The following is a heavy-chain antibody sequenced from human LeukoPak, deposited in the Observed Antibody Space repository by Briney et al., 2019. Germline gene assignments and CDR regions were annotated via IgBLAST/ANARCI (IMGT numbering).Heavy chain of an antibody. CDR2: IIPIFGTA. D-gene: IGHD3-10*01. CDR3: ARARFGDGAFDI. Sequence: ASVKVSCKASGGTFSSYAISWVRQAPGQGLEWVGGIIPIFGTANYAQKFQGRVTITADESTSTAYMELSSLRSEDTAVYYCARARFGDGAFDIWGQGTMVTVSS. V-gene: IGHV1-69*13. CDR1: GGTFSSYA. J-gene: IGHJ3*02.